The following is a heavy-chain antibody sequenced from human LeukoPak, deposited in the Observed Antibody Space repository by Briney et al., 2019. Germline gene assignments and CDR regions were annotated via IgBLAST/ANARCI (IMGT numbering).Heavy chain of an antibody. CDR1: GFTFSSYW. D-gene: IGHD2-15*01. CDR2: INNDGSST. Sequence: GGSLRLSCAASGFTFSSYWMHWVRQTPGKGLVWVSHINNDGSSTNYADSVKGRFTISRDNAKNTLYLQMNSLRAEDTAVYYCAKTSCCGIYFDYWGQGTLVTVSS. J-gene: IGHJ4*02. V-gene: IGHV3-74*01. CDR3: AKTSCCGIYFDY.